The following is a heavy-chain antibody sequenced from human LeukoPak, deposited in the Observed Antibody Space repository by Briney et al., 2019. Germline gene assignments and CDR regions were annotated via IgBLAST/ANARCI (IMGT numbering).Heavy chain of an antibody. V-gene: IGHV1-69*13. D-gene: IGHD3-3*01. CDR2: IIPIFGTA. J-gene: IGHJ5*02. CDR1: GGTSSSYA. CDR3: ARDRYGVVLYNWFDP. Sequence: ASVKVSGKASGGTSSSYAISWVRQAPGQGLEWMGGIIPIFGTANYAQKFQGRVTITADESTSTAYMELSSLRSEDTAVYYCARDRYGVVLYNWFDPWGQGTLVTVSS.